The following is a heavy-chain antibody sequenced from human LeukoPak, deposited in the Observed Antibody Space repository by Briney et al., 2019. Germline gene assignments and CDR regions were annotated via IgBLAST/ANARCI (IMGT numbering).Heavy chain of an antibody. CDR2: INHSGST. J-gene: IGHJ4*02. CDR3: AGHPILPXAVAGTSVDY. Sequence: SETLSLTCAVYGGSFSGYYWSWIRQPPGKGLEWIGEINHSGSTNYNPSLKSRVTISVDTSKNQFSLKLSSVTAADTAVYYCAGHPILPXAVAGTSVDYWGQGTLVTVS. D-gene: IGHD6-19*01. V-gene: IGHV4-34*01. CDR1: GGSFSGYY.